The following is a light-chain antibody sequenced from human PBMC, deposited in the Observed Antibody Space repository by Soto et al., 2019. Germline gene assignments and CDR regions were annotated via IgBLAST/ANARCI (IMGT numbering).Light chain of an antibody. V-gene: IGKV3-11*01. CDR1: QSFTTY. CDR3: HQRSNWLYT. Sequence: EIVLTQSPATLSLSQGESATIASRARQSFTTYLAWYQQKPGQAPRPLVYDASNWATGIPARFSGSGCGTDFTLPSRSLGHEGLDVYSLHQRSNWLYTFGQGTKLEL. J-gene: IGKJ2*01. CDR2: DAS.